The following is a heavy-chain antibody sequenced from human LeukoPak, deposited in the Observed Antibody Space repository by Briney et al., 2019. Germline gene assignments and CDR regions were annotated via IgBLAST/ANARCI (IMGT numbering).Heavy chain of an antibody. J-gene: IGHJ4*02. CDR3: ARETYSNILTGTDY. CDR2: ISGSGGRT. CDR1: GFTFSSYG. D-gene: IGHD3-9*01. Sequence: PGGSLRLSCEASGFTFSSYGMSWVRQAPGKGLEWVSVISGSGGRTDYAGSVKGRFTISRDNSKNTLYLQMNSLRVEDTAVYYCARETYSNILTGTDYWGPGTLVTVSS. V-gene: IGHV3-23*01.